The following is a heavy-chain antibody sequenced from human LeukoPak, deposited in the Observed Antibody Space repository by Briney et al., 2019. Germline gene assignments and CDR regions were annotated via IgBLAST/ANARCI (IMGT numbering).Heavy chain of an antibody. J-gene: IGHJ6*03. CDR1: GYSISSGYY. Sequence: SETLSLTCAVSGYSISSGYYWGWFRQPPGKGLEWIGCIHHSGNTYYNPSLKSRVTISVDTSKNQFSLKLTSVTAADTAVYYCARQGGSNSPYYYYYMGVWGKGTTVTVSS. V-gene: IGHV4-38-2*01. D-gene: IGHD6-13*01. CDR2: IHHSGNT. CDR3: ARQGGSNSPYYYYYMGV.